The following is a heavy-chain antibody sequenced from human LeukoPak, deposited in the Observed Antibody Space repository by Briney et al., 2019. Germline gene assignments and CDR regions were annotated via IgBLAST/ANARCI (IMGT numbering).Heavy chain of an antibody. CDR1: GGSFSGYY. Sequence: PSETLSLTCAVYGGSFSGYYWSWIRQPPGKGLEWIGEINHSGSTNYNPSPKSRVTISVDTSKNQFSLKLSSVTAADTAVYYCARGRLRITMVRGDVDAFDIWGQGTMVTVSS. CDR2: INHSGST. J-gene: IGHJ3*02. D-gene: IGHD3-10*01. V-gene: IGHV4-34*01. CDR3: ARGRLRITMVRGDVDAFDI.